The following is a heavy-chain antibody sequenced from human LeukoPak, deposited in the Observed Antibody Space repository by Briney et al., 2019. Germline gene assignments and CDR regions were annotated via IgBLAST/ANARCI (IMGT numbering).Heavy chain of an antibody. V-gene: IGHV3-30-3*01. Sequence: QPGRSLRLSCAASGFTFSSCAMHWVRQAPGKGLEWVAVISYDGSNKYYADSVKGRFTISRDNSKNTLYLQMNSLRAEDTAVYYCARDSADVLLWFGEHSNWFDPWGQGTLVTVSS. D-gene: IGHD3-10*01. J-gene: IGHJ5*02. CDR3: ARDSADVLLWFGEHSNWFDP. CDR1: GFTFSSCA. CDR2: ISYDGSNK.